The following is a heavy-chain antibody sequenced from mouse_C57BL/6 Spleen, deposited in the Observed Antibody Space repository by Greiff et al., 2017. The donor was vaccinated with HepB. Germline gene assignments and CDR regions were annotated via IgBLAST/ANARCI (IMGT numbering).Heavy chain of an antibody. Sequence: VQLQQSGPGLVQPSQSLSITCTVSGFSLTSYGVHWVRQSPGKGLEWLGVIWSGGSTDYNAAFIYRLSISKDNAKSQVFFKMNRLQADDTAIYYCARRGTGVAGDYYAMDYWGQGTSVTVSS. CDR3: ARRGTGVAGDYYAMDY. V-gene: IGHV2-2*01. CDR1: GFSLTSYG. D-gene: IGHD1-1*01. CDR2: IWSGGST. J-gene: IGHJ4*01.